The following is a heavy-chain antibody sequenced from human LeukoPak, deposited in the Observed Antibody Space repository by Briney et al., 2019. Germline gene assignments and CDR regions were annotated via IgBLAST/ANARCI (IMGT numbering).Heavy chain of an antibody. D-gene: IGHD1-14*01. CDR2: INHSGST. V-gene: IGHV4-34*01. J-gene: IGHJ4*02. CDR1: GGSFSGYY. Sequence: SETLSLTCAVYGGSFSGYYWSWIRQPPGKGLEWIGEINHSGSTNYNPSLKSRVTISVDTSKNQFSLKLSSVTAADTAVYYCAKGGLEPAEYYFDYWGQGTLVTVSS. CDR3: AKGGLEPAEYYFDY.